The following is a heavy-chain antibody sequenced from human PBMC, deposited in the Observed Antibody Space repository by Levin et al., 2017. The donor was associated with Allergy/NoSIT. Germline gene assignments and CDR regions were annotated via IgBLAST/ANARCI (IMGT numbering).Heavy chain of an antibody. D-gene: IGHD3-10*01. Sequence: SQTLSLTCTVSGGSINSGFYYWSWIRQPAGKRLEWVGRLNTSGSTNYNPSLKSRVTISLDTSKNQFSLKLTSVTAADTAVYYCARSPMVRGVGSYYFYMDVWGKGTTVTVSS. CDR3: ARSPMVRGVGSYYFYMDV. J-gene: IGHJ6*03. V-gene: IGHV4-61*02. CDR1: GGSINSGFYY. CDR2: LNTSGST.